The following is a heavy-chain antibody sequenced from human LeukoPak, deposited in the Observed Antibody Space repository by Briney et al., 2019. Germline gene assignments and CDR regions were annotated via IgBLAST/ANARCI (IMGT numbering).Heavy chain of an antibody. V-gene: IGHV1-8*01. CDR1: GYTFTNYD. D-gene: IGHD6-13*01. Sequence: ASVKVSCKASGYTFTNYDINWLRQATGQGLEWMGWMNPNSGNTGYAQKFQGRVTMTRNTSISTAYMELSRLRSDDTAVYYCAREVAAAGTNWCDPWGQGTLVTVSS. J-gene: IGHJ5*02. CDR2: MNPNSGNT. CDR3: AREVAAAGTNWCDP.